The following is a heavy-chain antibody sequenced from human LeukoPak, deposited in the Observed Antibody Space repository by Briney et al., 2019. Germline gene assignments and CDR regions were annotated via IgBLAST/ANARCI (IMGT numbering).Heavy chain of an antibody. CDR1: GGSISSYY. J-gene: IGHJ6*03. V-gene: IGHV4-59*01. CDR3: ARVGRAAAGPRGYYYYYMDV. CDR2: IYYSGST. D-gene: IGHD6-13*01. Sequence: PSETLSLTCTVSGGSISSYYLSWIRQPPGKGLEWIGYIYYSGSTNYNPSLKSRVTISLDTSKNQFSLKLSSVTAADTAVYYCARVGRAAAGPRGYYYYYMDVWGKGTTVTISS.